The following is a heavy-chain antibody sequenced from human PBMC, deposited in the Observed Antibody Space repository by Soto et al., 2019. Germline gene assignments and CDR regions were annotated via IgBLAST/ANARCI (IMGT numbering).Heavy chain of an antibody. D-gene: IGHD2-15*01. V-gene: IGHV1-69*13. Sequence: ASVKVSCKASGGTFSSYAISWVRQAPGQGLEWMGGIIPIFGTANYAQKFQGRVTITADESTSTAYMELSSLRSEDTAVYYCARPARISSYYYYGMDVWGQGTTVTVSS. J-gene: IGHJ6*02. CDR2: IIPIFGTA. CDR3: ARPARISSYYYYGMDV. CDR1: GGTFSSYA.